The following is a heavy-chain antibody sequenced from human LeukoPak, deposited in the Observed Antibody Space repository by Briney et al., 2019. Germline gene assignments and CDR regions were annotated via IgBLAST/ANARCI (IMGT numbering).Heavy chain of an antibody. V-gene: IGHV1-69*04. Sequence: SVKVSCKGCEVIFSSYTFSWVRQAPGEGLEWMGKITPVSDLAHYAQKFQGRVTFTADTHTGTTYMELRSLRSEDTAVYYCARDRGLGLADSWGQGTLVSVSS. CDR1: EVIFSSYT. D-gene: IGHD3-16*01. J-gene: IGHJ4*02. CDR2: ITPVSDLA. CDR3: ARDRGLGLADS.